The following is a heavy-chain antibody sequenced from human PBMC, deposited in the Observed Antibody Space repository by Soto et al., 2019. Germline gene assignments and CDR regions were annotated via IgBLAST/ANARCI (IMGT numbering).Heavy chain of an antibody. CDR2: IYPGDSDT. Sequence: PGESLKISCKGSGYSFISYWIGWVRQMPGKGLEWMGIIYPGDSDTRYSPSFQGQVTISADKSISTAYLQWSSLKASDTAMYYCARPYSYGRYYYYGMGVWGQGTTVTVSS. J-gene: IGHJ6*02. CDR3: ARPYSYGRYYYYGMGV. CDR1: GYSFISYW. V-gene: IGHV5-51*01. D-gene: IGHD5-18*01.